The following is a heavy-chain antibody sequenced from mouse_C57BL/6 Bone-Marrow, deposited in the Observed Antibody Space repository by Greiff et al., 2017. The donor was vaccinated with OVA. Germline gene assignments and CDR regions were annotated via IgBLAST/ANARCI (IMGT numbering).Heavy chain of an antibody. Sequence: VMLVESGAELAKPGASVKLSCKASGYTFTSYWMHWVKQRPGQGLEWIGYINPSSGYTKYNQKFKATATLTADKSSSTAYMQLSSLTYEDSAVYYCAYGNPTYYYAMDYWGQGTSVTVSS. CDR1: GYTFTSYW. J-gene: IGHJ4*01. V-gene: IGHV1-7*01. D-gene: IGHD2-1*01. CDR3: AYGNPTYYYAMDY. CDR2: INPSSGYT.